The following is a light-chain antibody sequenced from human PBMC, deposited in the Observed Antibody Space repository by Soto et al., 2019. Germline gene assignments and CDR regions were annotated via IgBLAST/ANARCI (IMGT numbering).Light chain of an antibody. J-gene: IGLJ2*01. CDR2: LNIDGSH. CDR3: QTWDTGIRVE. Sequence: QPVLTQSPSASASLGASVKLTCTLSSGHSSYAIAWHQQQPEKGPRYLMKLNIDGSHSKGDGIPDRFSGSSSGAERYLTISSLQSVDEADYYCQTWDTGIRVEFGGGTKLTVL. V-gene: IGLV4-69*01. CDR1: SGHSSYA.